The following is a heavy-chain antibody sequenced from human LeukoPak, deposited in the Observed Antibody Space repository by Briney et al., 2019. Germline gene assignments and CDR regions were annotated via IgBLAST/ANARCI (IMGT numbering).Heavy chain of an antibody. Sequence: GESLKISCKGSGYSFTSYWIGWVSQMPGKGLEWMGIIYPGDSDTRYSPSFQGQVTISADKSISTAYLQWSSLKASDTAMYYCATTVPSYYDSSGRKGSYYFDYWGQGTLVTVSS. CDR2: IYPGDSDT. V-gene: IGHV5-51*01. D-gene: IGHD3-22*01. J-gene: IGHJ4*02. CDR3: ATTVPSYYDSSGRKGSYYFDY. CDR1: GYSFTSYW.